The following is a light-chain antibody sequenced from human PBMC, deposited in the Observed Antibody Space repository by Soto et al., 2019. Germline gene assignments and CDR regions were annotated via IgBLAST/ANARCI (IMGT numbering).Light chain of an antibody. CDR2: EGT. J-gene: IGLJ3*02. CDR3: STYAGRVV. Sequence: QSALTQPASVSGSPGQSITISCTGTSSDVGSYNLVSWYQQHPGKAPKLMIYEGTNRPSGVSNRFSGSKSGNPASLTISGLQAEDEAHYYCSTYAGRVVFGGGTKLTVL. CDR1: SSDVGSYNL. V-gene: IGLV2-23*01.